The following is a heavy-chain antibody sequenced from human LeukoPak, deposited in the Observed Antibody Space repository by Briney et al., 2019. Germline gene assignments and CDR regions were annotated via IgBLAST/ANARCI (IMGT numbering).Heavy chain of an antibody. CDR3: AAATTAMGDAFDI. D-gene: IGHD5-18*01. CDR2: INPNSGGT. CDR1: GYTFTGYY. V-gene: IGHV1-2*06. J-gene: IGHJ3*02. Sequence: ASVKVSCKASGYTFTGYYMHWVRQAPGQGLEWMGRINPNSGGTNYAQKFQGRVTMTRDTSISTAYMELSRLRSEDTAVYYCAAATTAMGDAFDIWGQGTMVTVSS.